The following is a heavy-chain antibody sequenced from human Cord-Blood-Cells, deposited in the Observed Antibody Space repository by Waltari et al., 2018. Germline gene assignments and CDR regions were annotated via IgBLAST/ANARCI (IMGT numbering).Heavy chain of an antibody. CDR2: IRSKANSYAT. V-gene: IGHV3-73*02. CDR3: TVYGDYDY. J-gene: IGHJ4*02. Sequence: EVQLEESGGGLVQPGGFLKLFCEACGFPFRGFGQLWVRQASGKGLEGVGRIRSKANSYATAYAASVKGRFTISRDDSKNTAYLQMNSLKTEDTAVYYCTVYGDYDYWGQGTLVTVSS. CDR1: GFPFRGFG. D-gene: IGHD4-17*01.